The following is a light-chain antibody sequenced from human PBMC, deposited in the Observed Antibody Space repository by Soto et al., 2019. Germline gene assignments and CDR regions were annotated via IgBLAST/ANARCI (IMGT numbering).Light chain of an antibody. Sequence: EIVLTQSPATLSLSPGERATLSCRASQSFSSYLAWYQQKPGQAPRLLIYDASNRATGIPARFSGSGSGTDFTLTISSLEPEDFAVYYCQQRSNWPPSTFGQGTKVEIK. CDR1: QSFSSY. CDR2: DAS. J-gene: IGKJ1*01. CDR3: QQRSNWPPST. V-gene: IGKV3-11*01.